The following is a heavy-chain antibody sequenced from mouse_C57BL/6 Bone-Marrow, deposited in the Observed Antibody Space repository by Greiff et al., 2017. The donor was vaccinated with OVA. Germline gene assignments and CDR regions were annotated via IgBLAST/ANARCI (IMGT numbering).Heavy chain of an antibody. CDR3: ATLTRSAWFAY. V-gene: IGHV1-78*01. D-gene: IGHD2-13*01. CDR2: IYPRDGST. Sequence: VQLQQSDAELVKPGASVKISCKVSGYTFTDHTIPWMKQRPEQGLEWIGYIYPRDGSTRYNEKFKGKATLTADKSSSTAYMQLSSLTSEDSAVYFCATLTRSAWFAYWGQGTLVLVSA. J-gene: IGHJ3*01. CDR1: GYTFTDHT.